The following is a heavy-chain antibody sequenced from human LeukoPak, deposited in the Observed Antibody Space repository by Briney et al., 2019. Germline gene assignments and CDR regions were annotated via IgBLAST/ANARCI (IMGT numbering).Heavy chain of an antibody. CDR1: GFSFSNYA. Sequence: QTGGSLRLSCAASGFSFSNYAIYWVRQAPGEGLEWVSVISGNGATTYADSVKGRFTISRDNSRNTVYLQMDNVRAEAMAVYYCVRSTGYFYYGMHVWGQGTTVTVS. V-gene: IGHV3-23*01. J-gene: IGHJ6*02. CDR2: ISGNGAT. D-gene: IGHD3-9*01. CDR3: VRSTGYFYYGMHV.